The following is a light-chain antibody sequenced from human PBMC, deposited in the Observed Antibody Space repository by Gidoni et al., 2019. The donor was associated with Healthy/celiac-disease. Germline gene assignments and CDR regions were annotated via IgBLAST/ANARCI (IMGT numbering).Light chain of an antibody. Sequence: EIVLTQSPGTLSLSPGERATLSCRASQSVSSSYLAWYQQKHGQAPSLLIYCASSRATGIPDRFSGSGSGTDFTLTISRLEPEDFAVYYCQQYGSSRWTFXQXTKVEIK. V-gene: IGKV3-20*01. J-gene: IGKJ1*01. CDR1: QSVSSSY. CDR3: QQYGSSRWT. CDR2: CAS.